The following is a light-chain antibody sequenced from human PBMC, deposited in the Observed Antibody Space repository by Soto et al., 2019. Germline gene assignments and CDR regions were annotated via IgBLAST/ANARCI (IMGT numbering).Light chain of an antibody. J-gene: IGKJ2*01. Sequence: DIQMTQSPSSLSASVGDRVTITCQAGQDITNFLNWYQQKPGKAPTLLIYDASNLETGVPARFSGSGSGTDFTFTISSLQPEDVATYYCQQYDNLPYTFGQGTKLEIK. V-gene: IGKV1-33*01. CDR2: DAS. CDR1: QDITNF. CDR3: QQYDNLPYT.